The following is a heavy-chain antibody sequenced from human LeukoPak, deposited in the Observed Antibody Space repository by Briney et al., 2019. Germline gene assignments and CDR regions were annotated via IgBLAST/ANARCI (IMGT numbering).Heavy chain of an antibody. CDR1: GYTFTSYD. Sequence: ASVKVSCKASGYTFTSYDINWVRQASGQGLEWMGWMNPNSGNTASAQKFQGRVTMTTNTSISTAYMELTGLRAEDTAVYYCASFQVVVPAASYLGPAASEEPGRFDPWGQGTLVTVSS. J-gene: IGHJ5*02. CDR3: ASFQVVVPAASYLGPAASEEPGRFDP. V-gene: IGHV1-8*01. D-gene: IGHD2-2*01. CDR2: MNPNSGNT.